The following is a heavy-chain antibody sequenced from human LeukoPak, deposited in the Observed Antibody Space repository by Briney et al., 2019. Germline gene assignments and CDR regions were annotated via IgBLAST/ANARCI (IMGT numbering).Heavy chain of an antibody. CDR2: LYYSGST. CDR1: GGSISSSSYY. Sequence: SETLSLTCTVSGGSISSSSYYWGWIRQPPGKGLEWIGSLYYSGSTYYNPSLKSRVTISVDTSKNQFSLKLSSVTAADTAVYYCARPYSSGWYGIDYWGQGTLVTVSS. J-gene: IGHJ4*02. CDR3: ARPYSSGWYGIDY. V-gene: IGHV4-39*01. D-gene: IGHD6-19*01.